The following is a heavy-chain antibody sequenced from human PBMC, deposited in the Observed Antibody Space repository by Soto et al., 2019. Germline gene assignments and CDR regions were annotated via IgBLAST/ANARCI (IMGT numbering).Heavy chain of an antibody. V-gene: IGHV4-4*02. CDR1: GGSISSSNW. CDR3: ARIAVAGTRFDY. CDR2: IYHSGST. J-gene: IGHJ4*02. D-gene: IGHD6-19*01. Sequence: QVQLQESGPGLVKPSGTLSLTCAVSGGSISSSNWWSWVRQPPGKGLEWIGEIYHSGSTNYNPSLASRVTISVDKSKHQCSLKLSSVTAADPAVSYCARIAVAGTRFDYWGQGTLVTVYS.